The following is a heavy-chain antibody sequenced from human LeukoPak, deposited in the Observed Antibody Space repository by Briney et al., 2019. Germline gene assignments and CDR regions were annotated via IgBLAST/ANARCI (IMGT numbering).Heavy chain of an antibody. CDR1: GGSISSGSYY. V-gene: IGHV4-61*02. Sequence: PSETLSLTCTVSGGSISSGSYYWSWIRQPAGKGLEWIGRIYTSGSTNYNPSLKSRVTISVDTSKNQFSLKLSSVTAADTAVYYCARDTSIFGVVISPPMAFDIWGQGTMVTVSP. J-gene: IGHJ3*02. D-gene: IGHD3-3*01. CDR2: IYTSGST. CDR3: ARDTSIFGVVISPPMAFDI.